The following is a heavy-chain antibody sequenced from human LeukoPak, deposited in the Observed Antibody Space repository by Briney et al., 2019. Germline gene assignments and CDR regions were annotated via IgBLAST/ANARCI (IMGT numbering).Heavy chain of an antibody. CDR1: GGSISPYY. D-gene: IGHD3-16*01. CDR2: IYYSGST. CDR3: ARGWGYFDY. J-gene: IGHJ4*02. V-gene: IGHV4-59*01. Sequence: SETLSLTCTVSGGSISPYYWTWIRQPPGKGPEWIGYIYYSGSTNYNPSLKSQVTISVDTSKNQFSLKLTSVTAADTAVYYCARGWGYFDYWGQGTLVTVSS.